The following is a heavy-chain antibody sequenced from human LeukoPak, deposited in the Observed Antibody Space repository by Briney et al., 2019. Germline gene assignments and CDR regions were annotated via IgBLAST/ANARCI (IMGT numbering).Heavy chain of an antibody. J-gene: IGHJ4*02. CDR3: SRESGPFAPFGF. D-gene: IGHD1-26*01. CDR1: GGSISGTNW. Sequence: PSGTLSLTCGVSGGSISGTNWWSWVRQPPGQGLEWIGEISLRGLTNYNPSLRSRLTMSLDESKNQVSLNLTSVTAADTAVYYCSRESGPFAPFGFWGQGTLVSVHS. CDR2: ISLRGLT. V-gene: IGHV4-4*02.